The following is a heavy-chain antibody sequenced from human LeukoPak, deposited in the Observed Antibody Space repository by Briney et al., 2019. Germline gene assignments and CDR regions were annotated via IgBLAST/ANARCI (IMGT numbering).Heavy chain of an antibody. V-gene: IGHV1-46*01. Sequence: ASVKVSCKASGYTFTNYYMHWVRQAPGQGLEWMGIINPSGGSTSYAQQFQGRVTMTRDTSTSTVYMELSSLRSEDMAVYYCARTPVELATDYFDYWGQGTLVTVSA. J-gene: IGHJ4*02. CDR2: INPSGGST. CDR1: GYTFTNYY. D-gene: IGHD5-24*01. CDR3: ARTPVELATDYFDY.